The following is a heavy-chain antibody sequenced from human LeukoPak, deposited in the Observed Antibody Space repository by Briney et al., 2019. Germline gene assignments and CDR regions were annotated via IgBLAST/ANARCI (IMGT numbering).Heavy chain of an antibody. Sequence: SETLSLTCTVSGGSISSYYWSWIRQPPGKGLEWIGYIYYSGSTNYNPSLKSRVTISVDTSKNQFSLKLSSVTAADTAVYYCARANKETDFWGGYYHDYWGQGTLVTVSS. J-gene: IGHJ4*02. V-gene: IGHV4-59*01. CDR2: IYYSGST. CDR3: ARANKETDFWGGYYHDY. D-gene: IGHD3-3*01. CDR1: GGSISSYY.